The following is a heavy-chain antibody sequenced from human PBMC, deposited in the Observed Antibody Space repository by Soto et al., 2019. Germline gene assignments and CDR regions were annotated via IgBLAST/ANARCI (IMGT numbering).Heavy chain of an antibody. CDR3: AHAGDYDLLTFDH. CDR1: GLSLSTYDMG. Sequence: QITLKESGPTLVRHAQTLTLTCDFSGLSLSTYDMGVAWIRQPPGKALEWLALIYWDDDKRYSPCLNDRLAISKDTSSNQVVLTITNMDPGDTATYFCAHAGDYDLLTFDHWGPGTLVTVSS. CDR2: IYWDDDK. V-gene: IGHV2-5*02. J-gene: IGHJ4*02. D-gene: IGHD4-17*01.